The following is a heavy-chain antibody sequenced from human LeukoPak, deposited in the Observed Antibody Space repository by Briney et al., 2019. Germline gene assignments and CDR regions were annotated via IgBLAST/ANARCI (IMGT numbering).Heavy chain of an antibody. J-gene: IGHJ4*02. CDR2: INPNSGGT. D-gene: IGHD2-15*01. CDR3: ARDPGIFETIYSPSGY. V-gene: IGHV1-2*02. CDR1: GYTFTYYY. Sequence: GASVKVSCKASGYTFTYYYIHWMRQAPGQGLEWMGWINPNSGGTNYAQKFQGRVTMTRDTSISTAYMELSRLRSDDTAVYYCARDPGIFETIYSPSGYWGQGTLVTVSS.